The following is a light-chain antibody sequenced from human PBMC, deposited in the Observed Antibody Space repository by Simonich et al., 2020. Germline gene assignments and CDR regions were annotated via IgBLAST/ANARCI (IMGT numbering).Light chain of an antibody. CDR2: WES. CDR3: QQYYSTPWT. Sequence: DIVMTQSPDSLAVSLGERATINCKSSQRVFYSSNNKNYLTWYQQKPGQPPKRLIYWESTRESGVPDRFSGSGSGTDFTLTISSLQAEDVAVYYCQQYYSTPWTFGQGTKVEIK. V-gene: IGKV4-1*01. J-gene: IGKJ1*01. CDR1: QRVFYSSNNKNY.